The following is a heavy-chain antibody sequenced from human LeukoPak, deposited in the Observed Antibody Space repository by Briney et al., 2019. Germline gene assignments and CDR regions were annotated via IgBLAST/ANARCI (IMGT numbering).Heavy chain of an antibody. V-gene: IGHV3-7*01. J-gene: IGHJ4*02. CDR1: GFTFSSYW. D-gene: IGHD2-2*01. CDR3: ATDCSSTSCYEGYYFDY. Sequence: GGSLRLSCAASGFTFSSYWMSWVRQAPGKGLEWVANVKQDGSEKYYVDSVKGRFTISRDNAKNSLYLQMNSLRAEDTAVYYCATDCSSTSCYEGYYFDYWGQGTLVTVSS. CDR2: VKQDGSEK.